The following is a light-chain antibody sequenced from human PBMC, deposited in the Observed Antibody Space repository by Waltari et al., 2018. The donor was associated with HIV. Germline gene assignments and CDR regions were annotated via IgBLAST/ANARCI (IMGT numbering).Light chain of an antibody. CDR2: GTT. J-gene: IGLJ3*02. Sequence: QSALTQPPSVSGAPGQRVTISCTGSSSNIGAGHDVHWYQQLPGTAPKLLIYGTTKRPLAVPDRFAGSKSGTSAALAITGLQTEDEATYYCPSYDNRLSGHWGFGGETKLTVL. CDR3: PSYDNRLSGHWG. V-gene: IGLV1-40*01. CDR1: SSNIGAGHD.